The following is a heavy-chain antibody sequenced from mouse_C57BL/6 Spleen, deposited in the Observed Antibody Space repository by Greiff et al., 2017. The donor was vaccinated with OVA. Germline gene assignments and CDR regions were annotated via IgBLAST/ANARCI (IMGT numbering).Heavy chain of an antibody. CDR3: ARSFYYGSSYWYFDV. CDR2: IRNKANGYTT. D-gene: IGHD1-1*01. V-gene: IGHV7-3*01. Sequence: DVHLVESGGGLVQPGGSLSLSCAASGFTFTDYYMSWVRQPPGKALEWLGFIRNKANGYTTEYSASVKGRFTISRDNSQSILYLQMNALRAEDSATYYCARSFYYGSSYWYFDVWGTGTTVTVSS. CDR1: GFTFTDYY. J-gene: IGHJ1*03.